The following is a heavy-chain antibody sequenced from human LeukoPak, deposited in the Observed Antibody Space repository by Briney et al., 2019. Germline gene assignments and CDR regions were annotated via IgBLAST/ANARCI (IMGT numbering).Heavy chain of an antibody. CDR1: GGSISRGDYY. Sequence: SETLSLTCTVSGGSISRGDYYWSWIRQPPGKGLGWIGYIYYSGSTYYNPSLKSRVTISVDTSKNQFSLKLSSVTAADTAVYYCARGDDYGDYVGYWGQGTLVTVSS. CDR3: ARGDDYGDYVGY. J-gene: IGHJ4*02. V-gene: IGHV4-30-4*01. D-gene: IGHD4-17*01. CDR2: IYYSGST.